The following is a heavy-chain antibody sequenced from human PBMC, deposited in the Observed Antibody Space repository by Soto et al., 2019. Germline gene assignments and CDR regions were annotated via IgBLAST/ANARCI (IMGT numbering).Heavy chain of an antibody. Sequence: PWGSMRLSCAASGLNFSHYYMSWIRQSPGKGLEWVSYISSSGSIIYYAVSVKGRFTISRDNAKNSLYLQMSSLRAEDTALYYCARDIDYRDYFGYWVQGTLVTVSS. CDR1: GLNFSHYY. CDR3: ARDIDYRDYFGY. J-gene: IGHJ4*02. CDR2: ISSSGSII. D-gene: IGHD4-17*01. V-gene: IGHV3-11*04.